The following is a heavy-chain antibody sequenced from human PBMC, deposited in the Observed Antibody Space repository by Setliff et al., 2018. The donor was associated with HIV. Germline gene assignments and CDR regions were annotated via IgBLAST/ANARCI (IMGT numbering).Heavy chain of an antibody. J-gene: IGHJ4*02. CDR1: GYDFNGHD. CDR2: MNPSSGNT. Sequence: ASVKVSCKTSGYDFNGHDITWVRQATGQGLEWMGWMNPSSGNTAYAQKFQGRVTMTRNNSINTAYMELSNLRSQDTAIYYCARGWFSGYDYEFWGQGTLVTVS. V-gene: IGHV1-8*01. D-gene: IGHD5-12*01. CDR3: ARGWFSGYDYEF.